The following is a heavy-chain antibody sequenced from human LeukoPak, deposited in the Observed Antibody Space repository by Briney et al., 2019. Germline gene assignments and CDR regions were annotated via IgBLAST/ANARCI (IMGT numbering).Heavy chain of an antibody. CDR1: GYTFTSYA. D-gene: IGHD3-10*01. CDR3: ARGGITMVRGVIPLVDY. Sequence: ASVKVSCKASGYTFTSYAMHWVRQAPGQRLEWKGWINAGNGNTKYSQKFQGRVTITRDTSASTAYMELSSLRSEDTAVYYCARGGITMVRGVIPLVDYWGQGTLVTVSS. J-gene: IGHJ4*02. V-gene: IGHV1-3*01. CDR2: INAGNGNT.